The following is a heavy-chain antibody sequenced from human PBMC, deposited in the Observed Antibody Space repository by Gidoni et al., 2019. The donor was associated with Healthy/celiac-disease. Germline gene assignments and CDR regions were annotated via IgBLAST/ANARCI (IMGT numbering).Heavy chain of an antibody. V-gene: IGHV4-39*01. CDR2: INYSGST. CDR1: GGSISRRSYY. J-gene: IGHJ6*02. Sequence: QLQLPESSPGLVKPSQTLSLTCTVSGGSISRRSYYWGWIRQPPGKGRLWIGRINYSGSTYYNPSLKSRVTISVDTSKNQFSPKLSSVTAADKAVYYCGRRSGIDYYYYGMDVWGQGTTVTVSS. D-gene: IGHD3-10*01. CDR3: GRRSGIDYYYYGMDV.